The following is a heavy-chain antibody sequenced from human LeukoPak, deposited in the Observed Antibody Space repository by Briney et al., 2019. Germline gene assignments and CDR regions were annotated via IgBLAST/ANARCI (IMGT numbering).Heavy chain of an antibody. J-gene: IGHJ4*02. CDR2: IYYSGST. D-gene: IGHD3-10*01. V-gene: IGHV4-59*01. CDR1: GGSISSYY. CDR3: ARGPPSGVNPNRYDY. Sequence: SETLSLTCTVSGGSISSYYWSWIRQPPGKGLEWIGYIYYSGSTNYNPSLKSRVTISVDTSKNQFSLKLSSVTAADTAVYYCARGPPSGVNPNRYDYWGQGTLVTVSS.